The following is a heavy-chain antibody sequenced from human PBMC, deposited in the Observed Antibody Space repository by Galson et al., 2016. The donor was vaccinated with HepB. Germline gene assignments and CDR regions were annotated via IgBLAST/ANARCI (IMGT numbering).Heavy chain of an antibody. J-gene: IGHJ3*01. CDR1: GFSLNTRGMC. CDR3: ARIPAEDSDAFDV. Sequence: PALVKPTQTLTLTCTFSGFSLNTRGMCVAWIRQPPGKALELLAIVDWDDDKYYSPSLETRLTISRDTSTKQVVLIMTNMDPVDTATYYCARIPAEDSDAFDVWGQGTVVTVAS. CDR2: VDWDDDK. V-gene: IGHV2-70*01.